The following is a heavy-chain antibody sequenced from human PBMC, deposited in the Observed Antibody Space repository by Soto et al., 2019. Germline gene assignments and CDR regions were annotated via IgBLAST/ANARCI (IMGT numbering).Heavy chain of an antibody. V-gene: IGHV3-7*01. J-gene: IGHJ6*03. Sequence: GGSLRLSCATSGFTFSRFWMTWVRQAPGKGLEWVANIKHDGREENYADSVKGRFTISRDNAKNSLYLQMNSLRAEDTAVYHCASAAPSSPYYYYMDVWGKGTTVTVSS. CDR1: GFTFSRFW. CDR3: ASAAPSSPYYYYMDV. D-gene: IGHD2-15*01. CDR2: IKHDGREE.